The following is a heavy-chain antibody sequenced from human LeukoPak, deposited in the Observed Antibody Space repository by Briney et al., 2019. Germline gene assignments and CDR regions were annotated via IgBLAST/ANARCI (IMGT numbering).Heavy chain of an antibody. CDR3: ARDYSSRHAFDV. CDR1: GGSFSGYS. D-gene: IGHD6-13*01. Sequence: SETLSLTCAVYGGSFSGYSWNWIRQPPVKGLEWIGEINHSGGTNYNPSLKSRVTISVDTSKNQFSLKLSSVTAADTAVYYCARDYSSRHAFDVWGQGTMVTVSS. V-gene: IGHV4-34*01. CDR2: INHSGGT. J-gene: IGHJ3*01.